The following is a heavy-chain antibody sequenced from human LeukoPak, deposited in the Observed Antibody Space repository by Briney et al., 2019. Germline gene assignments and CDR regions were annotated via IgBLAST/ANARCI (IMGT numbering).Heavy chain of an antibody. V-gene: IGHV3-30*03. CDR1: GFTFSSFG. J-gene: IGHJ3*02. CDR3: AAKGYSYGNNAFDI. D-gene: IGHD5-18*01. CDR2: ISYDGSNK. Sequence: GGSLRLSCAASGFTFSSFGMSWVRQAPGKGLEWVAVISYDGSNKFYADSVTGRFTISRDNSKNTLYLQMNSLRAEDTAVYYCAAKGYSYGNNAFDIWGQGTMVTVSS.